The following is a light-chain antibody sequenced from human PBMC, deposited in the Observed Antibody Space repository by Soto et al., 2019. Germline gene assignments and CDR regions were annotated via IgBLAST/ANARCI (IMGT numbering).Light chain of an antibody. Sequence: QSVLTQPASLSGSPGQSIAISCTGTSSDVGGYNYVSWYQQLPGNAPKLLIYDVTIRPSGVSDRFSDSKSGTTASLTISGLQAEDEADYYCCSYASSTIYVFGTGTKVTVL. CDR1: SSDVGGYNY. CDR3: CSYASSTIYV. J-gene: IGLJ1*01. V-gene: IGLV2-14*03. CDR2: DVT.